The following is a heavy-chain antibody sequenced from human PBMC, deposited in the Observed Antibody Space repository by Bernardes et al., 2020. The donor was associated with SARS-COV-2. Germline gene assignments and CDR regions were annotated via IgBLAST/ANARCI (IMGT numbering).Heavy chain of an antibody. CDR3: ARRPLDDFWSGYYPGHAFDI. CDR2: VYPVDSDT. V-gene: IGHV5-51*01. D-gene: IGHD3-3*01. J-gene: IGHJ3*02. CDR1: GYRFQRCW. Sequence: CSGYRFQRCWFVRVCQPPGQGLESMGIVYPVDSDTRFRPSFQGQVTISTDKSISTAYLQSSSLNASDTAMYFGARRPLDDFWSGYYPGHAFDIWGQGTMVTVSS.